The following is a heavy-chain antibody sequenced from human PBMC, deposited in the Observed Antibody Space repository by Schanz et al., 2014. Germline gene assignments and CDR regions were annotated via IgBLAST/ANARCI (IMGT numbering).Heavy chain of an antibody. CDR2: IYSDGST. V-gene: IGHV3-66*01. CDR1: GFTVSNNY. Sequence: EVQLVESGGGLVQPGGSLRLSCAASGFTVSNNYMSWVRQAPGKGLECVSIIYSDGSTYYVDSVKGRFIISRDNSKNTVYLQMNSLRAEDTAVYYCARDRWDWNNAFDIWGQGTMVTVSS. J-gene: IGHJ3*02. CDR3: ARDRWDWNNAFDI. D-gene: IGHD1-1*01.